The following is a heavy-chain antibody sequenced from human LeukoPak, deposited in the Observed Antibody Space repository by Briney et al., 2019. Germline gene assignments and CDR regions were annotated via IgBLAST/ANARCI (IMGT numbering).Heavy chain of an antibody. D-gene: IGHD5-18*01. Sequence: PSETLSLTCAVYGGSFSGYYWSWIRQPPGKGLEWIGEINHSGSTNYNPSLKSRVSISVDTSKNQFSLKLSSVTAADTAVYYCARGGGYSYGYPGDAFDIWGQGTMVTVSS. CDR2: INHSGST. CDR1: GGSFSGYY. V-gene: IGHV4-34*01. J-gene: IGHJ3*02. CDR3: ARGGGYSYGYPGDAFDI.